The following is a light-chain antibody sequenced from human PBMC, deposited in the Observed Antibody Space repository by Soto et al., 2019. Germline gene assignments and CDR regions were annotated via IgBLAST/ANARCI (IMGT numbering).Light chain of an antibody. CDR2: EVS. CDR3: SSFTTTSTLV. Sequence: QSALTQPAAVSGSPGQSITISCTGTISDIGLYNYVSWYQQHPGKAPKLVIYEVSNRPSGVSDRFSGSKSDNTASLTISGLQAEDEANYCCSSFTTTSTLVFGAGTKLTVL. V-gene: IGLV2-14*01. CDR1: ISDIGLYNY. J-gene: IGLJ1*01.